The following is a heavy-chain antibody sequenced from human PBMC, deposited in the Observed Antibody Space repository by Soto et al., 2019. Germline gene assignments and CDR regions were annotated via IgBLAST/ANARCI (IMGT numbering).Heavy chain of an antibody. CDR3: TRANWYSEY. CDR1: GGSISNHY. Sequence: QVQLQESGPGLVKPSETLSLTCSVSGGSISNHYWSWIRQPPGKGLDLIGYIYYNGNTNYNPSLKSRVTMSVDTSRNQISLKLTTVTAADTAVYYCTRANWYSEYWGQGTLVTVSS. D-gene: IGHD7-27*01. V-gene: IGHV4-59*11. CDR2: IYYNGNT. J-gene: IGHJ4*02.